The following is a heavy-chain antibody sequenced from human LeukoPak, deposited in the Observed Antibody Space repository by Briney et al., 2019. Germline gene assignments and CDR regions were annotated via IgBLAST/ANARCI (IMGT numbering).Heavy chain of an antibody. CDR2: VSYSGSS. CDR3: ARDDYSYSLTY. J-gene: IGHJ4*02. Sequence: SETLSLTCTVSGASISSYYWSWIRQPPGKGLEWIGYVSYSGSSSYNSSLKSRVTILMDTFKNQFSLKVRSVTAADTALYYCARDDYSYSLTYWGQGTPVTVSS. V-gene: IGHV4-59*01. D-gene: IGHD4-11*01. CDR1: GASISSYY.